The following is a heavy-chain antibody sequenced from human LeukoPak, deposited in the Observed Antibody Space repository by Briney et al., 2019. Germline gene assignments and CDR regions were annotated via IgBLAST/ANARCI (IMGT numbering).Heavy chain of an antibody. CDR1: GGSFSGYY. Sequence: SETLSLTCAVYGGSFSGYYWSWIRQPPGKGLEWVGEINHSGSTNYNPSLKSRVTISVDTSKNQFSLKLSSVTAADTAVYYCARGDGSSWFSWGQGTLVTVSS. CDR2: INHSGST. CDR3: ARGDGSSWFS. J-gene: IGHJ5*02. D-gene: IGHD6-13*01. V-gene: IGHV4-34*01.